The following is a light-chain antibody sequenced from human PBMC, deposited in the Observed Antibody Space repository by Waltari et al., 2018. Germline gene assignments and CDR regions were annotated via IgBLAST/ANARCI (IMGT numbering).Light chain of an antibody. Sequence: QSVLTQPPSASGTPGQRVTISCSGTNSNIGSNSVFCYQHLPGTAPKLLIYRTNPRTSRFPDRSTGFKYGTSASLTISGHRCEDEADYYCAACDDSLSVSYVFGSGTKVTV. V-gene: IGLV1-47*01. CDR2: RTN. CDR3: AACDDSLSVSYV. CDR1: NSNIGSNS. J-gene: IGLJ1*01.